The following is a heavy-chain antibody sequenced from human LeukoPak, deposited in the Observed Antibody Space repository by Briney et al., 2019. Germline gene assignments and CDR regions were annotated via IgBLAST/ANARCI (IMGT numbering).Heavy chain of an antibody. J-gene: IGHJ4*02. Sequence: PGGSLRLSXAASGFTFSSYAMSWVRQAPGKGLEWVSAISGSGGSTYYADSVKGRFTISRDNSKNTLYLQMNSLRAEDTAVYYCAKDHAYYDSSGYYQDFDYWGQGTLVTVSS. CDR2: ISGSGGST. V-gene: IGHV3-23*01. CDR1: GFTFSSYA. D-gene: IGHD3-22*01. CDR3: AKDHAYYDSSGYYQDFDY.